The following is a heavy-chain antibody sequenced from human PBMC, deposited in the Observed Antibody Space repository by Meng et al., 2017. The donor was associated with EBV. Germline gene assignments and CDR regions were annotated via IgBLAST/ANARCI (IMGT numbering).Heavy chain of an antibody. Sequence: QVQLVRSGAEVKKPGASVKVSGNASGYTFASYGISWVRQAPGQGLEWMGWISAYNGNTNYAQKLQGRVTMTTDTSTSTAYMELRSLRSDDTAVYYCARVRTFGGVIPPDYWGQGTLVTVSS. D-gene: IGHD3-16*02. CDR1: GYTFASYG. CDR2: ISAYNGNT. CDR3: ARVRTFGGVIPPDY. V-gene: IGHV1-18*01. J-gene: IGHJ4*02.